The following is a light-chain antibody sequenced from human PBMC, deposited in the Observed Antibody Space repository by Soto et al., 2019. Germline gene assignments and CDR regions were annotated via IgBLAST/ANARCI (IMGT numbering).Light chain of an antibody. CDR1: SSDVGDYYY. CDR2: GVT. V-gene: IGLV2-14*01. J-gene: IGLJ3*02. CDR3: CSYAGARTYVL. Sequence: QSALTQPASVSGSPGQSITISCSGTSSDVGDYYYVSWYQQHPGKAPKLLIYGVTDRPSGVSHRFSGSKSGITASLTISGLQAEDGGDYYCCSYAGARTYVLFGGGTKVTVL.